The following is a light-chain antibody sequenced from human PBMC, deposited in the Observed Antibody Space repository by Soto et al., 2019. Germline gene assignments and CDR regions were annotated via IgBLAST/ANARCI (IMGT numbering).Light chain of an antibody. CDR3: QVRDSSSDHVV. J-gene: IGLJ7*01. V-gene: IGLV3-21*02. CDR1: NIGDKS. CDR2: DS. Sequence: SYELTQPPSVSVAPGQTASITCGGNNIGDKSVHWYQQKPGQAPVLVVHDSDRPSGIPERFSGSNSGNTATLTISRVEGGDEADYYCQVRDSSSDHVVFGGGTQLTVL.